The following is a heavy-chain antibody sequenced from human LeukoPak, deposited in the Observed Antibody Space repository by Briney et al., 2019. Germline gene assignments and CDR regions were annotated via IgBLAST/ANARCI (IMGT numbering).Heavy chain of an antibody. J-gene: IGHJ4*02. CDR3: TTARATTEIDY. CDR1: GFTFSDAW. V-gene: IGHV3-15*01. Sequence: GGSLRLSCVASGFTFSDAWRTWVRQAPGRGREWGGRIKSKTEDGTTERAAPVKGRFTMSRDDSNNTLYLQMNSQKTEDTARYYCTTARATTEIDYWGQGTLVTVSS. CDR2: IKSKTEDGTT. D-gene: IGHD5-12*01.